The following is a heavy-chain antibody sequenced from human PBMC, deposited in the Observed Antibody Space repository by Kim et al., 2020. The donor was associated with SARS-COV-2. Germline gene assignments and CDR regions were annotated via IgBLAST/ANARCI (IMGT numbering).Heavy chain of an antibody. V-gene: IGHV1-18*01. D-gene: IGHD6-13*01. CDR1: GYTFTSYG. CDR2: ISAYNGNT. J-gene: IGHJ6*02. Sequence: ASVKVSCKASGYTFTSYGISWVRQVPGQGLEWMGWISAYNGNTNYAQKLQGRVTMTTDTSTSTAYMELRSLRSDDTAVYYCAREVGFIAAAGFPYYYYGIDVWGQGPTVTVSS. CDR3: AREVGFIAAAGFPYYYYGIDV.